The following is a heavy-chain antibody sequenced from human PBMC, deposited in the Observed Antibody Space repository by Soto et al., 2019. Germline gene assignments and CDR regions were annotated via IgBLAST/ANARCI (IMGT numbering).Heavy chain of an antibody. CDR1: GFTFSSYS. CDR2: ISSSSSYI. Sequence: EVQLVESGGGLVKPGGSLRLSCAASGFTFSSYSMNWVRQAPGKGLEWVASISSSSSYIYYAYSVKGRFTISRDNAKNSLYLQMNSLRAEDTAVYYCARGGGYDFPFYYYYGMDVWGQGTTVTVSS. CDR3: ARGGGYDFPFYYYYGMDV. D-gene: IGHD5-12*01. J-gene: IGHJ6*02. V-gene: IGHV3-21*01.